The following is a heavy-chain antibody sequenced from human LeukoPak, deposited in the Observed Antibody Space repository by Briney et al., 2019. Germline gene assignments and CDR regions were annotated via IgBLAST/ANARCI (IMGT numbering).Heavy chain of an antibody. J-gene: IGHJ4*02. CDR3: ARVSHSSSWRTDFDY. CDR2: INPNSGGT. Sequence: ASVKVSCKASGYTFTGYYMHWVRQAPGQGLEWMGWINPNSGGTNYAQKFQGRVTMTRDTSISTAYMELSRLRSDDTAVYYCARVSHSSSWRTDFDYWGQGTLVTVSS. D-gene: IGHD6-13*01. V-gene: IGHV1-2*02. CDR1: GYTFTGYY.